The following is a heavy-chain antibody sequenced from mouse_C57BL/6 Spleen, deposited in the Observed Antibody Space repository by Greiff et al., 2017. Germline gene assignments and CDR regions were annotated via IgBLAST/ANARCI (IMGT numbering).Heavy chain of an antibody. V-gene: IGHV5-4*03. J-gene: IGHJ3*01. CDR2: ISDGGSYT. CDR3: ASKGGYGSY. D-gene: IGHD2-14*01. Sequence: DVKLVESGGGLVKPGGSLKLSCAASGFTFSSYAMSWVRQTPEKRLEWVATISDGGSYTYYPDNVKGRFTISRDNAKNNLYLQMSHLKSEDTAMYYCASKGGYGSYWGQGTLVTVSA. CDR1: GFTFSSYA.